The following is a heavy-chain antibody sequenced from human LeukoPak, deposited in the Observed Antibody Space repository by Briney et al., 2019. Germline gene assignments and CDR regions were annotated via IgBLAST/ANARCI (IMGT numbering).Heavy chain of an antibody. CDR1: GLTLTGYP. D-gene: IGHD2-8*01. Sequence: GGSLRLSCAASGLTLTGYPMSGFARAPGKGLGWVSAISGSGGSTYYADSVKGRFTISRDNSKNTLYLQMNSLRAEDTAVYYCAKESEGVPPNPGDYWGQGTLVTVSS. J-gene: IGHJ4*02. V-gene: IGHV3-23*01. CDR3: AKESEGVPPNPGDY. CDR2: ISGSGGST.